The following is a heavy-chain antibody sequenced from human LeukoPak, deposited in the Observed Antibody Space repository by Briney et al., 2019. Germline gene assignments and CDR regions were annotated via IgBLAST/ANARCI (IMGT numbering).Heavy chain of an antibody. CDR2: ISYDGSNK. Sequence: PGGSLRLSCAASGFTFSSYGMHWVRQAPGKGLEWVAVISYDGSNKYYADSVKGRFTISRDNAKNSLYLQMNSLRAEDTAVYYCARDFDDFWSGSLSGYWGQGTLVTVSS. CDR1: GFTFSSYG. CDR3: ARDFDDFWSGSLSGY. V-gene: IGHV3-30*03. J-gene: IGHJ4*02. D-gene: IGHD3-3*01.